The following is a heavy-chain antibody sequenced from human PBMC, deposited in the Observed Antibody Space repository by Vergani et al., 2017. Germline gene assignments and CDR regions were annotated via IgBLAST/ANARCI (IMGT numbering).Heavy chain of an antibody. CDR3: ARAPAMVYPHDAFDI. Sequence: QVQLQESGPGLVKPSQTLSLTCTVSGGSISSGSYYWSWIRQPAGKGLEWIGRIYTSGSTNYNPSLKSRVTISVDTSKNQFSLKLSSVTAADTAVYYCARAPAMVYPHDAFDIWGQGTMVTVSS. D-gene: IGHD5-18*01. CDR2: IYTSGST. CDR1: GGSISSGSYY. J-gene: IGHJ3*02. V-gene: IGHV4-61*02.